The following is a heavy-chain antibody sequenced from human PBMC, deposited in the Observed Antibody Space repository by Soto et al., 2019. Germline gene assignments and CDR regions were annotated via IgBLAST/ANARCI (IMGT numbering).Heavy chain of an antibody. V-gene: IGHV2-5*02. Sequence: SGPTLVNPKQTLTLTCTFSGFSLSTSGVGVGWIRQPPGKALEWLALIYWDDDKRYSPSLKSRLTITKDTSKNQVVLTMTNMEPVDTATYYCAHSLIGYYYDSSGSNWFDPWGQGTLVTVPQ. J-gene: IGHJ5*02. CDR1: GFSLSTSGVG. CDR2: IYWDDDK. CDR3: AHSLIGYYYDSSGSNWFDP. D-gene: IGHD3-22*01.